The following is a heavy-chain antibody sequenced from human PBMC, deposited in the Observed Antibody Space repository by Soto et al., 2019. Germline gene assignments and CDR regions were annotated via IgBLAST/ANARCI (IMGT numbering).Heavy chain of an antibody. D-gene: IGHD3-22*01. CDR3: ARGCDSSGYTFDY. Sequence: GASVKVSCKASGYTFTGYYMHWVRQAPGQGLEWMGWINPNSGGTNYAQKFQGRVTMTRDTSISTAYMELSRLRSDDTAVYYCARGCDSSGYTFDYWGQGILVTVSS. V-gene: IGHV1-2*02. J-gene: IGHJ4*02. CDR1: GYTFTGYY. CDR2: INPNSGGT.